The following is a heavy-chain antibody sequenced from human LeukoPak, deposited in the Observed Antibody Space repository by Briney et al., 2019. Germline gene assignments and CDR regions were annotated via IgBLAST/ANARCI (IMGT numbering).Heavy chain of an antibody. J-gene: IGHJ4*02. Sequence: GGSLRLSCATSGFTFSRYAMSWVRQAPGKGLEWVSGISNSGRSTYYADPVKGRFTISRDNSKSTLYLQMNSLRAEDTAVYYCAKDRLESWSGFYFGLFDYWGQGALVTVSS. CDR1: GFTFSRYA. V-gene: IGHV3-23*01. CDR2: ISNSGRST. CDR3: AKDRLESWSGFYFGLFDY. D-gene: IGHD3-3*01.